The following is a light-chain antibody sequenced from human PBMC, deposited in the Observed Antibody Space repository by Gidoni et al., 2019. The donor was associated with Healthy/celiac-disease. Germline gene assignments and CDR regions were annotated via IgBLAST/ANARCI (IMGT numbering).Light chain of an antibody. CDR3: QQYYSYPLT. J-gene: IGKJ4*01. CDR2: AAS. Sequence: IRMTQSPSSFSASTGDRVTITCRASQGISSYLAWYQQQPGKAPKLLIYAASTLQSGVPSRFSGSGSGTDFTLTISCLQSEDFATYYCQQYYSYPLTFGGGTKVEIK. CDR1: QGISSY. V-gene: IGKV1-8*01.